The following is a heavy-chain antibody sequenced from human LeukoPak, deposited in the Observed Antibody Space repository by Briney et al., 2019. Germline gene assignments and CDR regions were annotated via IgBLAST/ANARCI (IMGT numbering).Heavy chain of an antibody. Sequence: PSETLSLTCTVSGGSISSYYWSWIRQPPGKGLEWIGYIYYSGSTNYNPSLKSRVTISVDTSKNQFSLKLTSVTAADTAVYYCARQGRDSSAYRRAFDVWGQGTMVTVSS. J-gene: IGHJ3*01. CDR2: IYYSGST. CDR3: ARQGRDSSAYRRAFDV. CDR1: GGSISSYY. D-gene: IGHD3-22*01. V-gene: IGHV4-59*08.